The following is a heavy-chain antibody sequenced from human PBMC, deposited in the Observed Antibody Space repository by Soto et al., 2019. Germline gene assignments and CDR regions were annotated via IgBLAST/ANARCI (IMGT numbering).Heavy chain of an antibody. CDR2: INSDGSST. Sequence: GGSPRLSCAASGFTFSSYWMHWVRQAPGKGLVWVSRINSDGSSTSYADSVKGRFTISRDNAKNTLYLQMNSLRAEDTAVYYCAREGRYGYGYGAFDIWGQGTMVTVSS. V-gene: IGHV3-74*01. D-gene: IGHD5-18*01. CDR1: GFTFSSYW. CDR3: AREGRYGYGYGAFDI. J-gene: IGHJ3*02.